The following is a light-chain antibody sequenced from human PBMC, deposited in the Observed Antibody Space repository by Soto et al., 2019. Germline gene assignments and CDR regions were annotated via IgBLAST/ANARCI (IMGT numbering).Light chain of an antibody. CDR1: QDISSW. CDR2: ATS. J-gene: IGKJ4*01. CDR3: QQANSFPLT. V-gene: IGKV1-12*01. Sequence: DIQMTQSPSFVSASLGDRVTITCRASQDISSWLVWYQQKPGKAPKLLIHATSGLQSGVPSRFSGSGSGTDFTLTISNLQSEDFATYYCQQANSFPLTFGGGTKVEIK.